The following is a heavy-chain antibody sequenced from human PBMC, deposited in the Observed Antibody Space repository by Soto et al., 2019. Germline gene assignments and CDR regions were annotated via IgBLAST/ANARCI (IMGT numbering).Heavy chain of an antibody. J-gene: IGHJ4*02. CDR1: GFTFSSYV. V-gene: IGHV3-64D*08. Sequence: PGGSLRLSCSASGFTFSSYVMHLVRQAPGKGLEYVSGINTNGGSTYYADAVKGRFTISRDNSKNTLYLQMSSLRAEDTAVYYCVKEGYSRKTDFDYWGQGTLVTVSS. D-gene: IGHD5-12*01. CDR3: VKEGYSRKTDFDY. CDR2: INTNGGST.